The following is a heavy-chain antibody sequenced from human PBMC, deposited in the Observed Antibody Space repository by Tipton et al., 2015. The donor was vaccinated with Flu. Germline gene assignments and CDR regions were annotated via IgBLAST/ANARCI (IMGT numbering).Heavy chain of an antibody. J-gene: IGHJ6*02. V-gene: IGHV1-18*01. CDR2: INANNGNT. CDR1: GYTFTTYG. CDR3: ARDRPSVVPPAPYNYFYGMDV. D-gene: IGHD2-2*01. Sequence: QLVQSGAEVKKPGASVKVSCKASGYTFTTYGISWVRQAPGQGLEWMGWINANNGNTNYAQKFQGRVTMTTDTSTSTAYMELRSLRYDDPAIYYCARDRPSVVPPAPYNYFYGMDVWGPGATVTVSS.